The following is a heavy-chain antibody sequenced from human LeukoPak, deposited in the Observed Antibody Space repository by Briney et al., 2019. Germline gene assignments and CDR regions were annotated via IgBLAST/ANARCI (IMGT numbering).Heavy chain of an antibody. CDR1: GFTFSSHS. Sequence: GGSLRLSCAASGFTFSSHSMNWVRQAPGKGLECVSYISSSSSAYYYADSVKGRFTISRDNAKNSLYLQMNSLRAEDTAVYYCARGTISGRWWFDLWGRGTLVTVSS. J-gene: IGHJ2*01. V-gene: IGHV3-48*04. CDR2: ISSSSSAY. D-gene: IGHD1-1*01. CDR3: ARGTISGRWWFDL.